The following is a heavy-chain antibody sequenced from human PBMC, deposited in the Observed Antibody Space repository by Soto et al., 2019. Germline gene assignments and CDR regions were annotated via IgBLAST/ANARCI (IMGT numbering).Heavy chain of an antibody. CDR2: IYYSGST. V-gene: IGHV4-30-4*01. D-gene: IGHD3-22*01. Sequence: SETLSLTCTVSGGSISSGDYYWSWIRQPPGKGLEWIGYIYYSGSTYYNPSLKSRVTISVDTPKNQFSLKLSSVTAADTAVYYCARGVIGTMIVVVIPHWFDPWGQGTLVTVSS. J-gene: IGHJ5*02. CDR1: GGSISSGDYY. CDR3: ARGVIGTMIVVVIPHWFDP.